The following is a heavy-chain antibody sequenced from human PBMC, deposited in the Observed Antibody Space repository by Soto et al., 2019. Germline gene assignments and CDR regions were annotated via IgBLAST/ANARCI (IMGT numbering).Heavy chain of an antibody. V-gene: IGHV3-49*04. D-gene: IGHD5-18*01. Sequence: PGGSLRLSCTASGFTFVDYAMSWVRQAPGKGLEWVGFIRSKAYGGTTEYAASVKGRFTISRDDSKSIAYLQMNSLKTEDTAVYYCTSGYSYGYPYYYYYGMDVWGQGTTVTVSS. J-gene: IGHJ6*02. CDR3: TSGYSYGYPYYYYYGMDV. CDR1: GFTFVDYA. CDR2: IRSKAYGGTT.